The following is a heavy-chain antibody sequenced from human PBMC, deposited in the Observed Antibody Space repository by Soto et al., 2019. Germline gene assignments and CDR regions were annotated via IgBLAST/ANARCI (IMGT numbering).Heavy chain of an antibody. CDR1: GGSISSGGYS. J-gene: IGHJ4*02. Sequence: PSETLSLTCAVSGGSISSGGYSWSWMRQPPGKGLEWIGYIYHSGSTYYNPSLKSRVTISVDRSKNQFSLKLNSVTAADTAVYYCASYYSGSFSPIYFWGQGTLVTVSS. D-gene: IGHD1-26*01. CDR2: IYHSGST. CDR3: ASYYSGSFSPIYF. V-gene: IGHV4-30-2*01.